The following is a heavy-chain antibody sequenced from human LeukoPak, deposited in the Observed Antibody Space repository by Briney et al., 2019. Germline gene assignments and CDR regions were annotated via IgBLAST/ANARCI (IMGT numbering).Heavy chain of an antibody. CDR3: AKDRNWNYVAWFDP. V-gene: IGHV3-23*01. D-gene: IGHD1-7*01. CDR2: ISGSGGST. J-gene: IGHJ5*02. CDR1: GFTFSSYA. Sequence: GGSLRLSCAASGFTFSSYAMSWVRQAPGKGLEWVSAISGSGGSTYYADSVKGRFTISRDNSKNTLYLQMNSLRAEDTAVYYCAKDRNWNYVAWFDPWAREPWSPSPQ.